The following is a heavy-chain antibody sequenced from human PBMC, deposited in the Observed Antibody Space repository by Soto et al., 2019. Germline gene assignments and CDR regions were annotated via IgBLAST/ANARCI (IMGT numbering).Heavy chain of an antibody. V-gene: IGHV3-49*04. J-gene: IGHJ4*02. Sequence: GGSLRLSCTGSGFPFDDFAINWVRQAPGKGLEGVGLIRNQSYQEATEYAAAVKGRFTISRDNAKNSLYLQMNSLRAEDTAVYYCARFPSSMVRGVMGFDYWGQGTLVTVSS. CDR3: ARFPSSMVRGVMGFDY. CDR2: IRNQSYQEAT. CDR1: GFPFDDFA. D-gene: IGHD3-10*01.